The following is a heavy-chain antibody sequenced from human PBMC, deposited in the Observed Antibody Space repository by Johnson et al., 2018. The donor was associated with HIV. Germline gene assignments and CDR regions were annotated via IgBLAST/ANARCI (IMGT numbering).Heavy chain of an antibody. Sequence: QVQLVESGGGVVQPGRSLRLSCVVSGFTISTYGMHWVRQAPGKGLEWVAVMYYDGSNKYYADSVKGRFTISRDNSKNTLFLQMNSLRAEDTAVYYCARGHSNSWLGYDAFDIWGQGTMVTVSS. CDR2: MYYDGSNK. D-gene: IGHD6-13*01. CDR1: GFTISTYG. J-gene: IGHJ3*02. CDR3: ARGHSNSWLGYDAFDI. V-gene: IGHV3-30*03.